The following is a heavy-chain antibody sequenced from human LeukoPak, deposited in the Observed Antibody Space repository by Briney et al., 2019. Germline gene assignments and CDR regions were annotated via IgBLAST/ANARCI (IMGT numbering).Heavy chain of an antibody. CDR3: ARGPYYYDSSGYYSHFDY. Sequence: ASVKVSCKASGYTFTSYYMHWVRQAPGQGLEWMGIINPSGGSTSYAQKFQGRVTMTRDMSTSTVYMELSSLRSEDTAVYYCARGPYYYDSSGYYSHFDYWGQGTLVTVSS. CDR2: INPSGGST. V-gene: IGHV1-46*01. CDR1: GYTFTSYY. D-gene: IGHD3-22*01. J-gene: IGHJ4*02.